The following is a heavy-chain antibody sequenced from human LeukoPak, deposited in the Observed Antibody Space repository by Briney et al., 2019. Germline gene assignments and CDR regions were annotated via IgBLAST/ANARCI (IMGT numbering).Heavy chain of an antibody. CDR2: IYHCGTT. V-gene: IGHV4-59*08. J-gene: IGHJ4*02. CDR1: TGSISTYY. Sequence: SETLSLTCSVSTGSISTYYWSWIRQSPGKGLEWIGYIYHCGTTSYNPSLKRRVTISVDSPKNQFFLRLTSFTAADTALYYCARHGGSLDYFDSWGPGSLVIVSS. CDR3: ARHGGSLDYFDS. D-gene: IGHD2-15*01.